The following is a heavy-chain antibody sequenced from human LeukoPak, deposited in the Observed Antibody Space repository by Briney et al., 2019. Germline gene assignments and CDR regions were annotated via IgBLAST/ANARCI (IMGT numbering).Heavy chain of an antibody. CDR2: TYYRSKWYN. CDR3: ARVVRAGSGWWDFDY. J-gene: IGHJ4*02. Sequence: SQTLSLTCAISGDSVSSNSAAWNWIRQSPSRGLEWLGRTYYRSKWYNDYAVSVKSRITINPDTSKNQFSLKLSSVTAADTAVYYCARVVRAGSGWWDFDYWGQGTLVTVSS. CDR1: GDSVSSNSAA. D-gene: IGHD6-19*01. V-gene: IGHV6-1*01.